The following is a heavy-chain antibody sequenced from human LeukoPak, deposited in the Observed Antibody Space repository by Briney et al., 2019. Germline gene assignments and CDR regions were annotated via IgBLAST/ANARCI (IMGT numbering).Heavy chain of an antibody. V-gene: IGHV4-34*01. Sequence: SETLSLTCAVYGRSFSGSYWSWLRPPPAKGLAWIGEINHRGSTNYNQSLKSRVTIPEGTSNDQFALKLSSVSAADTAVYYCARGGKLPRYCSSTSCYVGSTFDYWGQGTLVTVSS. D-gene: IGHD2-2*01. J-gene: IGHJ4*02. CDR2: INHRGST. CDR1: GRSFSGSY. CDR3: ARGGKLPRYCSSTSCYVGSTFDY.